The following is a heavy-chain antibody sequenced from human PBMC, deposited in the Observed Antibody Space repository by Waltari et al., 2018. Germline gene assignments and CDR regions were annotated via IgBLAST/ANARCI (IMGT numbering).Heavy chain of an antibody. Sequence: EVQLVESGGGLVKPGGSLRLSCAASGFTFISYSMNWVRQAPGKGLEWVSSISSSSSYIYYADSVKGRFTISRDNAKNSLYLQMNSLRAEDTAVYYCARGTLSWNYTPYYFDYWGQGTLVTVSS. V-gene: IGHV3-21*01. CDR3: ARGTLSWNYTPYYFDY. D-gene: IGHD1-7*01. CDR2: ISSSSSYI. J-gene: IGHJ4*02. CDR1: GFTFISYS.